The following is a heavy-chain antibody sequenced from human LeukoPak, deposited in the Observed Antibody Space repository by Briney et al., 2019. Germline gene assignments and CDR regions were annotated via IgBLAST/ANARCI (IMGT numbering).Heavy chain of an antibody. D-gene: IGHD3-10*01. Sequence: GGSLRLSCAASGFTFSSYSMNWVRQAPGKGLEWVSSISSSSSYIYYADSVKGRFTISRDNSKNTLYLQMNSLRAEDTAVYYCKVSMVRGSTTGNYYGMDVWGQGTTVTVSS. J-gene: IGHJ6*02. CDR3: KVSMVRGSTTGNYYGMDV. CDR2: ISSSSSYI. V-gene: IGHV3-21*04. CDR1: GFTFSSYS.